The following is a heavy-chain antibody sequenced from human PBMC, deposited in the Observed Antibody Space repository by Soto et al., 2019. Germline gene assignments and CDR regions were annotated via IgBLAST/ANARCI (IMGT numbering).Heavy chain of an antibody. Sequence: QVQLVQSGAEVKKPGSSVKVSCKASGGTFSSYAISWVRQAPGQGLEWMGGLIPIFGTANYAQKFQGRVTITADESTSTAYMELSSLRSEDTAVYYCAREAVTMVRGVILKTYYFDYWGQGTLVTVSS. CDR3: AREAVTMVRGVILKTYYFDY. D-gene: IGHD3-10*01. CDR1: GGTFSSYA. CDR2: LIPIFGTA. V-gene: IGHV1-69*01. J-gene: IGHJ4*02.